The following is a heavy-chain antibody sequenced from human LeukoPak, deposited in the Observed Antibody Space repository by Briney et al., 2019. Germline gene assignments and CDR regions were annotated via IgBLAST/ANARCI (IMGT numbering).Heavy chain of an antibody. CDR3: ARLLDNDSSGDPDTFDM. Sequence: SETLSLTCTVSGGSISSYYWSWLRQPPGKGLEWIGYIYYSGSTNYNPSLKSRVTISVDTSKNQFSLKLSSVTAADTAVYYCARLLDNDSSGDPDTFDMWGQGTVVIVSS. V-gene: IGHV4-59*01. CDR2: IYYSGST. D-gene: IGHD3-22*01. J-gene: IGHJ3*02. CDR1: GGSISSYY.